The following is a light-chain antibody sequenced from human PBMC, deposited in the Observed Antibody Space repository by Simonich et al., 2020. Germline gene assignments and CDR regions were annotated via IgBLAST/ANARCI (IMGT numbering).Light chain of an antibody. Sequence: EIVLTQSPATLSLSPGERATLSCRASQSVSSYLAWSQQKHGQAPRLLIYDASNRATGIPARFSGSGSGTDFTLTISSLEPEDFAVYYCQQRSNWTWTFGQGTKVEIK. V-gene: IGKV3-11*01. J-gene: IGKJ1*01. CDR2: DAS. CDR1: QSVSSY. CDR3: QQRSNWTWT.